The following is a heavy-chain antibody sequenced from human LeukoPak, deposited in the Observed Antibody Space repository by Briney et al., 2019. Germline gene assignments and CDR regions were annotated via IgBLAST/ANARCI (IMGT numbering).Heavy chain of an antibody. CDR1: GGPIRITNYY. J-gene: IGHJ4*02. Sequence: SETLSLTCTVSGGPIRITNYYWGWIRQPPGKRPEWIGSIYYSGSSYYNPSLQSLGTISVDSSKNQFSLRLSSVTAADPAVYYCARILILSSGWTPFDYWGQGALVTVSS. CDR2: IYYSGSS. CDR3: ARILILSSGWTPFDY. D-gene: IGHD6-19*01. V-gene: IGHV4-39*01.